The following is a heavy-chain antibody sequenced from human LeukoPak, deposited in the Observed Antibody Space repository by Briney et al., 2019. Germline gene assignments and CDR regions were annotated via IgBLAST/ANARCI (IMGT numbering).Heavy chain of an antibody. CDR3: AKDPLGAVAATGDY. V-gene: IGHV3-23*01. CDR1: GFTFSSYA. J-gene: IGHJ4*02. CDR2: VSTSGGST. D-gene: IGHD6-19*01. Sequence: GGSLRLSCAASGFTFSSYAMSWVRQAPGKGLEWVSTVSTSGGSTYYADSVKGRFTISRDNSKTTLYLQMKSLRAEDTAVYYCAKDPLGAVAATGDYWGQGTLVTVSS.